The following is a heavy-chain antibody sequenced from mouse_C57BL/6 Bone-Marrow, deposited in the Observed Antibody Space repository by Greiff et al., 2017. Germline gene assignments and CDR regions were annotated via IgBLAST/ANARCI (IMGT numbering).Heavy chain of an antibody. J-gene: IGHJ1*03. Sequence: EVQLVESGGGLVKPGGSLKLSCAASGFTFSDYGMHWVRQAPEKGLEWVAYISSGSSTIYYADTVKGRVTLSRDNAKNTLFLQMTSLRSEDTAMYYCARSYGSSFYWYFDVWGTGTTVTVSS. CDR3: ARSYGSSFYWYFDV. CDR1: GFTFSDYG. CDR2: ISSGSSTI. D-gene: IGHD1-1*01. V-gene: IGHV5-17*01.